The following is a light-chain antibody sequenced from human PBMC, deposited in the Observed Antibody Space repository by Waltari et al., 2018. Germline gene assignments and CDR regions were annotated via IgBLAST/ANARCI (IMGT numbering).Light chain of an antibody. CDR1: TGPVTRGHY. CDR3: LISFGGAEEI. V-gene: IGLV7-46*01. CDR2: ATS. Sequence: QAVGTQEPSLTVSPGGTVTLTCASSTGPVTRGHYPYWFQQKPGQAPRPLLYATSNKHSWTPVRFSGSLLGGKAALTLSGAQPEDEADYYCLISFGGAEEIFGGGTKLTVL. J-gene: IGLJ2*01.